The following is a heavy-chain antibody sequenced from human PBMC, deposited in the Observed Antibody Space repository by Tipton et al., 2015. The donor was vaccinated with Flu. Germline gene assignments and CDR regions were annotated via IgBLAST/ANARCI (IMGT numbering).Heavy chain of an antibody. Sequence: VQLVQSGGGLVKPGGSLRLPCAASGFTFRTYSMNWVRQAPGKGLEWVASISGTTNSKDYADSVKGRFTISRDIARNSLFLQMNSLRADDTAVYYCARDPQCTHGVCSLDYWGQGTLVTVSS. CDR1: GFTFRTYS. CDR2: ISGTTNSK. CDR3: ARDPQCTHGVCSLDY. J-gene: IGHJ4*02. D-gene: IGHD2-8*01. V-gene: IGHV3-21*01.